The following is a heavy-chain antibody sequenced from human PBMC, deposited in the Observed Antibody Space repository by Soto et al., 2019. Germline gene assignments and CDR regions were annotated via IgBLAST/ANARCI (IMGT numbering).Heavy chain of an antibody. CDR3: VKVASSLGYCSGGSCYFNWFDP. CDR1: GFTFSSYA. J-gene: IGHJ5*02. D-gene: IGHD2-15*01. Sequence: GSLRLSCAASGFTFSSYAMSWVRQAPGKGLEWVSAISGSGGSTYYADSVKGRFTISRDNSKNTLYLQMNSLRAEDTAVYYCVKVASSLGYCSGGSCYFNWFDPWGQGTLVTVSS. CDR2: ISGSGGST. V-gene: IGHV3-23*01.